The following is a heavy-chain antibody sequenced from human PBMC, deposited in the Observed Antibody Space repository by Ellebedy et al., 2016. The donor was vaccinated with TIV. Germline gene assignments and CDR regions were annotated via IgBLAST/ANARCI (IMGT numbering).Heavy chain of an antibody. Sequence: GESLKISCAASGFTFSNYAMMWVRLAPGKGLEWVSSISGPSDYIYYADSVKGRFTISRDNAKNSLYLQMNSLRAEDTAVYYCARDREMATIPPLDYWGQGTLVTVSS. J-gene: IGHJ4*02. CDR1: GFTFSNYA. CDR3: ARDREMATIPPLDY. CDR2: ISGPSDYI. D-gene: IGHD5-24*01. V-gene: IGHV3-21*01.